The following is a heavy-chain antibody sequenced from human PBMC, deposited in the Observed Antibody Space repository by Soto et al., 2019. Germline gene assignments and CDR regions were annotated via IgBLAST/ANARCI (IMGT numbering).Heavy chain of an antibody. CDR1: GFTFDGYA. J-gene: IGHJ4*02. CDR2: LSWNSDDI. D-gene: IGHD3-10*01. CDR3: AKLRYSSGSANFDH. V-gene: IGHV3-9*01. Sequence: EVQLVESGGGLVQPGRSLRLSCAASGFTFDGYAMHWVRQGPGKGLEWVSGLSWNSDDIDYADSVKGRFTISRDNAKSALYLQMNSLRPKDTAVYYCAKLRYSSGSANFDHWGQGTLVTVSS.